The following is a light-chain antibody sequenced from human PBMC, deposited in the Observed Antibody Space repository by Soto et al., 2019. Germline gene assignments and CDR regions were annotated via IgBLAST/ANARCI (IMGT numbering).Light chain of an antibody. Sequence: DIQMTQSPSTLSASVGDRVTITCRASQSISSWLAWYQQKPGKAPKLLIYDASSLESGVPSRFRGSGSGTEFPLTISSLQPDDFSTNYCQQYNSYSPLTFGQGTKVEIK. CDR3: QQYNSYSPLT. CDR1: QSISSW. J-gene: IGKJ1*01. CDR2: DAS. V-gene: IGKV1-5*01.